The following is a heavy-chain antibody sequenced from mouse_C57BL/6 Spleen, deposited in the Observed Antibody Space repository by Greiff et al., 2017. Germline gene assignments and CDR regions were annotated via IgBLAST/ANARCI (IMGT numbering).Heavy chain of an antibody. CDR2: IDPETGGT. V-gene: IGHV1-15*01. D-gene: IGHD2-4*01. CDR1: GYTFTDYE. J-gene: IGHJ3*01. Sequence: VQLQQSGAELVRPGASVTLSCKASGYTFTDYEMHWVKQTPVHGLEWIGAIDPETGGTAYNQKFKGKAILTAAKSSSTAYMELRSLTSEDSAVFYCTRSLYDYDWAWFAYWGQGTLVTVSA. CDR3: TRSLYDYDWAWFAY.